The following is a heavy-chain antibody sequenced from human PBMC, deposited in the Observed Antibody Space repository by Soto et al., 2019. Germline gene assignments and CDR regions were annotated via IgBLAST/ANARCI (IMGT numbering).Heavy chain of an antibody. V-gene: IGHV1-18*01. Sequence: QVQLEQSAPEVKKPGASVKVSCKASGYTFTTSGISWVRQAPGQGLEWMVWINTHNGNTNYAQNLQGRVIMTADTSTSTAYMELRSLRSDDTSIYYYGMDAWGQGTTVTVSS. CDR3: GMDA. CDR2: INTHNGNT. J-gene: IGHJ6*02. CDR1: GYTFTTSG.